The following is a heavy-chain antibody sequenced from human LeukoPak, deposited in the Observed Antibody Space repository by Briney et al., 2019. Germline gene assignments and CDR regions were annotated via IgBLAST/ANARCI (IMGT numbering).Heavy chain of an antibody. CDR1: GFTFNSYA. Sequence: GGSLRLSCAASGFTFNSYAMSWVRQAPGKGLEWVSSLSGRGGSAYYADSVKGRFTISRDNSKNMLYLQMNSLRAEDTAVYYCAKEGSGYVPDHWGQGTLVTVSP. CDR2: LSGRGGSA. J-gene: IGHJ5*02. V-gene: IGHV3-23*01. CDR3: AKEGSGYVPDH. D-gene: IGHD3-22*01.